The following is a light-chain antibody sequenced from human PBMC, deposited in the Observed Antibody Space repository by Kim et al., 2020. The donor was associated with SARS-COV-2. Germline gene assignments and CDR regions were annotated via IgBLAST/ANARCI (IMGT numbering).Light chain of an antibody. V-gene: IGLV2-14*03. CDR2: DLA. CDR1: GIDVGGYND. J-gene: IGLJ2*01. Sequence: QSITVSCTGTGIDVGGYNDASWYQHHPGTAPRLMIFDLATRPSVISARVSGSTSRNAASLTIAGLQAEDDAHYCYTSYTTGSTLVFGGGTQLTVL. CDR3: TSYTTGSTLV.